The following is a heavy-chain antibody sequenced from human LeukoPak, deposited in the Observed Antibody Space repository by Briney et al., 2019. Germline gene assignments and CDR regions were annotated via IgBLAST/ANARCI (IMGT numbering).Heavy chain of an antibody. CDR2: IYHSGST. Sequence: PSETLSLTCTVSGYSISSGYYWGWIRQPPGKGLEWIGSIYHSGSTYYNPSLKSRVTISVDTSKNQFSLKLSSVTAADTAVYYCARGGGGGATDYWGQGTLVTVSS. CDR1: GYSISSGYY. J-gene: IGHJ4*02. D-gene: IGHD1-26*01. CDR3: ARGGGGGATDY. V-gene: IGHV4-38-2*02.